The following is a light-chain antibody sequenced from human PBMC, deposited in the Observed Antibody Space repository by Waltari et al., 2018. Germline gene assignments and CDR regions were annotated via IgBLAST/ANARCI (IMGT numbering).Light chain of an antibody. Sequence: SVLTQPPSVSAAPGQKVTISCSGSSSNIGNNYVSWYQHLPGTAPELLIYENNKRPSGIPDRFSGSKSGTSATLGITGLQTGDEADYYCGTWDSSLSAVVFGGGTKLTVL. CDR1: SSNIGNNY. CDR3: GTWDSSLSAVV. V-gene: IGLV1-51*02. CDR2: ENN. J-gene: IGLJ2*01.